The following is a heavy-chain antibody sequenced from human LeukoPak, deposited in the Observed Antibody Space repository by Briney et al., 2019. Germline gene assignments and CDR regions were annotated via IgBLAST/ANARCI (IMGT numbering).Heavy chain of an antibody. CDR1: GFTFSTYS. CDR2: TSSTGITI. J-gene: IGHJ6*03. Sequence: GGSLRLSCAASGFTFSTYSMNWVRQAPGKGLEWLSYTSSTGITIYYADSVKGRFTISRDNGKNSLYLQMNSLRTEDTAVYYCARDVRGSVTSYFYYYMDVWGKGTTVTVSS. D-gene: IGHD5-18*01. CDR3: ARDVRGSVTSYFYYYMDV. V-gene: IGHV3-48*01.